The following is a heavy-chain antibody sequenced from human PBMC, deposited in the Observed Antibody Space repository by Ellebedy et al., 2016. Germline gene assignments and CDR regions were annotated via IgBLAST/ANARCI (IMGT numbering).Heavy chain of an antibody. CDR1: GYTFTNYA. Sequence: ASVKVSCKTSGYTFTNYAIHWVRQAPGQRLEWMGWIIAGNGNTKYSQKFQGRVTFPRETSASTAYMELSSLRSEDTAVYYCATMGFRGVIITYGFVGSWFDPWGQGTLVTVSS. CDR2: IIAGNGNT. CDR3: ATMGFRGVIITYGFVGSWFDP. J-gene: IGHJ5*02. V-gene: IGHV1-3*01. D-gene: IGHD3-10*01.